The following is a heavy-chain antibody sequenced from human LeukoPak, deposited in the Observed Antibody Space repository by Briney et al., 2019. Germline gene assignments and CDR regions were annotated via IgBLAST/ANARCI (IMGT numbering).Heavy chain of an antibody. D-gene: IGHD7-27*01. J-gene: IGHJ4*02. CDR3: ARDSGDRPQAVGYFFDY. V-gene: IGHV3-7*01. CDR2: IKQDETET. CDR1: GFSLGTHW. Sequence: QAGGSLRLSCAASGFSLGTHWMAWVRQPPGAGPEWVANIKQDETETYYADAVRGRFTITRDNAKNSRHLQMDNLRGEDTAVYYCARDSGDRPQAVGYFFDYWGQGSLVTVSS.